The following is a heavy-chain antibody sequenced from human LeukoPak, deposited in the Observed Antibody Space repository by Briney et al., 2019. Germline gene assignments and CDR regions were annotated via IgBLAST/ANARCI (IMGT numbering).Heavy chain of an antibody. CDR3: ASRRGDGYVWPFDI. CDR2: IDYTRST. Sequence: SETLSLTCTVSGGSISSSRYYWGWIRQPPGQGLEWIGTIDYTRSTYYNPSLKSRVTVSVDTSKNQFSLKLRSVTAADTAVYYFASRRGDGYVWPFDIWGQGTMVTVSS. CDR1: GGSISSSRYY. D-gene: IGHD3-16*01. J-gene: IGHJ3*02. V-gene: IGHV4-39*01.